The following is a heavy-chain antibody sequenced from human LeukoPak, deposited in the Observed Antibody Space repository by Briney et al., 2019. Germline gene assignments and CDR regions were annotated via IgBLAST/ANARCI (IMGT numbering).Heavy chain of an antibody. CDR1: EYTFTDYY. J-gene: IGHJ6*03. Sequence: ASVKVSCKASEYTFTDYYMHWVRQAPGQGHEWMGWVNSNSGATDYAQKFQGRVTMTRDTSISTAYMDLSRLRSDDTAVYYCARANRAVAGDYYYWYMDVWGKGTTVTVSS. V-gene: IGHV1-2*02. CDR3: ARANRAVAGDYYYWYMDV. CDR2: VNSNSGAT. D-gene: IGHD2-15*01.